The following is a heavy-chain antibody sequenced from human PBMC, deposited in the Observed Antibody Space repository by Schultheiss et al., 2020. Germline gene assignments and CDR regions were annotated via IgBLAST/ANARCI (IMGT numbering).Heavy chain of an antibody. V-gene: IGHV1-2*02. CDR3: ARDTVTRHDY. CDR2: IYPKSGDT. D-gene: IGHD5-18*01. J-gene: IGHJ4*02. CDR1: GYTFTSYD. Sequence: ASVKVSCKASGYTFTSYDINWVRQAPGQGLEWMGWIYPKSGDTNYAQKFQGRVTMTRDTSISTVYMELNRLSSDDTAVFYCARDTVTRHDYWGQGTLVTVSS.